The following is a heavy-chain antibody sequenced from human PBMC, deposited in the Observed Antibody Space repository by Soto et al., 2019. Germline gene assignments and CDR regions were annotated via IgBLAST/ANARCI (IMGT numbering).Heavy chain of an antibody. D-gene: IGHD1-20*01. J-gene: IGHJ4*02. CDR2: ISAYNGNT. Sequence: GASVTVCCAACGDSFTSCGISCVRQAHGQGLEWMGWISAYNGNTNYAQKLQGRVTMTTDTSTSTAYMELRSLRSDDTAVYYCARDNSHYYFDYWGQGTLVTVSS. CDR3: ARDNSHYYFDY. V-gene: IGHV1-18*01. CDR1: GDSFTSCG.